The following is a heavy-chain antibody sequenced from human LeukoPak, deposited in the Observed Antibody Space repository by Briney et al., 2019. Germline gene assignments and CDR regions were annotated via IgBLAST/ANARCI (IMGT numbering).Heavy chain of an antibody. CDR1: GGTFSSYA. V-gene: IGHV1-69*13. CDR3: ARLKPDSSGYYSYYFDY. D-gene: IGHD3-22*01. Sequence: SVNVSCKASGGTFSSYAISWVRQAPGQGLEWMGGIIPIFGTANYAQKFQGRVTITADESTSTAYMELSSLRSEDTAVYYCARLKPDSSGYYSYYFDYWGQGTLVTVSS. J-gene: IGHJ4*02. CDR2: IIPIFGTA.